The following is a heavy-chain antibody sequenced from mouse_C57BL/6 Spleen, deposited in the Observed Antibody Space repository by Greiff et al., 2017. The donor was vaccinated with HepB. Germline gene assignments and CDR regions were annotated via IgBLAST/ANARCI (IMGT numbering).Heavy chain of an antibody. CDR2: ISSKNSNYAT. D-gene: IGHD1-1*01. Sequence: EVQLVESGGGLVQPKGSLKLSCAASGFTFNTYAMHWVRQAPGKGLEWVARISSKNSNYATYSADAGKDRFTISRDDSQSMLYLQMNNLNTEDTAMYYCVSAYYGSSCDYYAMDYWGQGTSVTVSS. V-gene: IGHV10-3*01. CDR3: VSAYYGSSCDYYAMDY. J-gene: IGHJ4*01. CDR1: GFTFNTYA.